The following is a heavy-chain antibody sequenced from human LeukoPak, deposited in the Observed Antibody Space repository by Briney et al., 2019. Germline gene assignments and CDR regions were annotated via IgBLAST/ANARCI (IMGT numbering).Heavy chain of an antibody. CDR3: AIAGVSTTSCYRCFNY. J-gene: IGHJ4*02. V-gene: IGHV5-51*01. CDR2: IYPDDSDT. CDR1: GFRFTSYW. D-gene: IGHD2-2*02. Sequence: GESLKISCKGSGFRFTSYWIGWVRQMPGKGLEWMGIIYPDDSDTRYSPSFQGQVTISADKSISTAYLQWSSLQASDTAMYYCAIAGVSTTSCYRCFNYWGQGTLATVSS.